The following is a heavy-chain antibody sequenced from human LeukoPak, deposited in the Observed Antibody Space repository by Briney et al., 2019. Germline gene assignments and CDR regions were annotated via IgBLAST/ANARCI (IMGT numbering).Heavy chain of an antibody. CDR1: GFTFRSYS. V-gene: IGHV3-30*03. D-gene: IGHD2-21*02. Sequence: GGSLRLSCAASGFTFRSYSMNWVRQTPGKGLEWVAVIASHAGDAHYSDSVKGRFTISRDNSKNTLYLQMNNLGVEDTAVYYCARDRLNRADCGTDCYSAVFDYWGQGALVTVSS. CDR3: ARDRLNRADCGTDCYSAVFDY. CDR2: IASHAGDA. J-gene: IGHJ4*02.